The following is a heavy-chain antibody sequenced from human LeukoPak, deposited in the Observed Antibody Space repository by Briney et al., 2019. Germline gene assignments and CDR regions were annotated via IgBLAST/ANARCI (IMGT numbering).Heavy chain of an antibody. V-gene: IGHV1-18*01. CDR2: INAYNGDT. CDR3: ARAAPIFGVIIMDV. J-gene: IGHJ6*04. CDR1: NYTFTSYG. Sequence: VASVKVSCKASNYTFTSYGISWVRQAPGQGLEWMAWINAYNGDTNYAQKLQGRVTMTTDTSTSTAYMELRSLRSDDTAVYYCARAAPIFGVIIMDVWGKGTTVTVSS. D-gene: IGHD3-3*01.